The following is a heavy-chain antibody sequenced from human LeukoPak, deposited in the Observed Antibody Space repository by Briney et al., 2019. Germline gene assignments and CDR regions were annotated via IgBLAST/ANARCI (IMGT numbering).Heavy chain of an antibody. CDR3: ARNFYVSRGWYTY. CDR1: GYTFTGYY. V-gene: IGHV1-2*02. D-gene: IGHD6-19*01. CDR2: INPNSGGT. J-gene: IGHJ4*02. Sequence: ASVKVSCKASGYTFTGYYMHWVRQAPGQGLEWMGWINPNSGGTNYAQKFQGRVTMTRDTSISTAYMELSRLRSDDTAVYYCARNFYVSRGWYTYWGQGTLVTVSS.